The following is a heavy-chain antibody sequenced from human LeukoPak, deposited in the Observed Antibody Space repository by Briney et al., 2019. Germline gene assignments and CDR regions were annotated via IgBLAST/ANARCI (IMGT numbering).Heavy chain of an antibody. CDR1: GYTFTSYY. V-gene: IGHV1-46*01. J-gene: IGHJ4*02. D-gene: IGHD1-14*01. CDR2: INPSGGDT. CDR3: AREVMDNLRFDY. Sequence: ASVKVSCEASGYTFTSYYMHWVRQAPGQGLEWMGIINPSGGDTSYAQKFQGRLTMTRDTSTNTVYMELTSLRSEDTAVYYCAREVMDNLRFDYWGQGTLVTVSP.